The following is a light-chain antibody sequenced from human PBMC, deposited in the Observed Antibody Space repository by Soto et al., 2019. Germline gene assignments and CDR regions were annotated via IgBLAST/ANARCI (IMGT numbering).Light chain of an antibody. CDR3: CSYASSATWV. Sequence: QSVLTQPASVSGSPGQSITISCTGTSSDVGGSKLVSWYQHHPGKAPKLIIYEDTKRPSGVSTRFSGSKSGNTASLTISGLQAEDEADYYCCSYASSATWVFGGGTQLTVL. J-gene: IGLJ3*02. CDR1: SSDVGGSKL. V-gene: IGLV2-23*01. CDR2: EDT.